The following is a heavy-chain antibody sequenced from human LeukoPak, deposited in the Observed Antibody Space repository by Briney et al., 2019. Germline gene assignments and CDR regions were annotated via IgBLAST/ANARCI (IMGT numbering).Heavy chain of an antibody. CDR1: GFALSTKY. Sequence: GGSLRLSCAASGFALSTKYMTWVRQAPGKGLECVSLMYSDANTYYADSVKGRFTITRDNSRNTLYRQMNSLRAEDTAVYYCATSGGVYSRDAFDVWGQGAMVTVSS. CDR3: ATSGGVYSRDAFDV. J-gene: IGHJ3*01. D-gene: IGHD5/OR15-5a*01. V-gene: IGHV3-66*01. CDR2: MYSDANT.